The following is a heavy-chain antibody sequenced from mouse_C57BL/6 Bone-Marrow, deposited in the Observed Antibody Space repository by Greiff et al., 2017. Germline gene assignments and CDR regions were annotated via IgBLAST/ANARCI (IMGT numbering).Heavy chain of an antibody. CDR1: GFTFSDYY. CDR3: ARHEKNDGYTWFAY. D-gene: IGHD2-3*01. J-gene: IGHJ3*01. CDR2: ISNGGGST. V-gene: IGHV5-12*01. Sequence: EVNLVESGGGLVQPGGSLKLSCAASGFTFSDYYMYWVRQTPEKRLEWVAYISNGGGSTYYPDTVKGRFTISRDNAKNTLYLQMSRLKSEDTAMYYCARHEKNDGYTWFAYWGQGTLVTVSA.